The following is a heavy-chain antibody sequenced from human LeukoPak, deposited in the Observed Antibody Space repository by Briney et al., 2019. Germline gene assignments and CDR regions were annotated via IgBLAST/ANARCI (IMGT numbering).Heavy chain of an antibody. D-gene: IGHD3-9*01. J-gene: IGHJ4*02. CDR1: GFTFSSYG. V-gene: IGHV3-30*02. CDR3: AKAGFDFSFDY. Sequence: GGSLRLSCAASGFTFSSYGMHWVRQAPGKGLEWVAFIRHDGSNKYYADSVKGRFTISRDNSKNTLYLQMNSLRAEDTAVYYCAKAGFDFSFDYWGQGTLVTVSS. CDR2: IRHDGSNK.